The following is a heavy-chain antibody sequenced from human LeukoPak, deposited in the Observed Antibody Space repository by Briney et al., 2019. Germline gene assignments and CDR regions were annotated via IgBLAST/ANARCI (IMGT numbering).Heavy chain of an antibody. CDR2: IYYSGST. J-gene: IGHJ4*02. D-gene: IGHD1-26*01. Sequence: PSETLSLTCTVSGGSISSYYWSWIRQPPGKGLEWIGYIYYSGSTNYNPSLKSRVTISVDTSKNQFSLKLSSVTAADTAVYYCAGEVGATGIDYWGQGTLVTVSS. CDR3: AGEVGATGIDY. V-gene: IGHV4-59*01. CDR1: GGSISSYY.